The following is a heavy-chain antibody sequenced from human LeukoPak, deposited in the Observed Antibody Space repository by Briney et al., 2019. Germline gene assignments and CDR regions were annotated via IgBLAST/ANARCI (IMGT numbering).Heavy chain of an antibody. Sequence: SETLSLTCTVSGGSISSGGYYWSWIRQHPGKGLEWIGYIYYSGSTYYHPSLKSRVTISVDTSKNQFSLKLSSVTAADTAVYYCARGGRYCSSTSCYGNWFDPWGQGTLVTVSS. CDR3: ARGGRYCSSTSCYGNWFDP. D-gene: IGHD2-2*01. V-gene: IGHV4-31*03. J-gene: IGHJ5*02. CDR2: IYYSGST. CDR1: GGSISSGGYY.